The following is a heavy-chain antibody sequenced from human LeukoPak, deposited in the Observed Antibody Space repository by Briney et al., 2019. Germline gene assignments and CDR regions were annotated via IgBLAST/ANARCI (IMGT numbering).Heavy chain of an antibody. CDR1: GFTFSSYW. V-gene: IGHV3-7*01. CDR3: ARVRCCEGSGLIYFDP. J-gene: IGHJ5*02. CDR2: INPDESVK. D-gene: IGHD6-19*01. Sequence: GGSLRLSCAASGFTFSSYWMSWVRQAPGKGLEWVANINPDESVKSYVDSVKGRFTISRDNAKNSLYVQMDSLTVEDTAVNYCARVRCCEGSGLIYFDPWSQGTPVSFAS.